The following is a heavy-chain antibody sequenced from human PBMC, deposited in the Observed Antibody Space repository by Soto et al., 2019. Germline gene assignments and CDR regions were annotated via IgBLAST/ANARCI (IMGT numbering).Heavy chain of an antibody. Sequence: GGSLILSCAASGFTFSSYAMSWVRQAPGKGLEWVSAISGSGGSTYYADSVKGRFTISRDNSKNTLYLQMNSLRAEDTAVYYCAASYDSSGYYLSYWGQGTLVTVSS. J-gene: IGHJ4*02. CDR1: GFTFSSYA. CDR3: AASYDSSGYYLSY. D-gene: IGHD3-22*01. V-gene: IGHV3-23*01. CDR2: ISGSGGST.